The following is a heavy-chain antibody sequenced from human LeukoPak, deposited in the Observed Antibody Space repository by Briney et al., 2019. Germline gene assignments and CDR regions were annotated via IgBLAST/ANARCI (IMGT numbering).Heavy chain of an antibody. J-gene: IGHJ4*02. CDR1: GFVFSNYG. CDR3: ARSYDSSGYYFRMVEY. D-gene: IGHD3-22*01. Sequence: PGGSLRLSCAASGFVFSNYGMHWVRQAPGKGLEWVAVIWYDGSGIQYADSVKGRFTISRDNSKNTLYLEMNSLRAEDTAVYYWARSYDSSGYYFRMVEYWGQGTLVTVSS. CDR2: IWYDGSGI. V-gene: IGHV3-33*01.